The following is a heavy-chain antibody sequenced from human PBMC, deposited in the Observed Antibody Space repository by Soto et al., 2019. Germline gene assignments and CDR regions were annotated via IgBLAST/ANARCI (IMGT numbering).Heavy chain of an antibody. D-gene: IGHD3-16*02. CDR1: GFTFSSYW. J-gene: IGHJ5*02. Sequence: GGSLRLSCAASGFTFSSYWMHWVRQAPGKGLVWVSRINSDGSSTSYADSVKGRFTISRDNAKNTLYLQMNSLRAEDTAVYYCARGRLRLGELSDPYGWFDPWGQGTLVTVSS. V-gene: IGHV3-74*01. CDR2: INSDGSST. CDR3: ARGRLRLGELSDPYGWFDP.